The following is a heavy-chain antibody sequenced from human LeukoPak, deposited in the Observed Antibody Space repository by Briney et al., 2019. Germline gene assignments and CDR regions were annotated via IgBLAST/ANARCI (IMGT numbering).Heavy chain of an antibody. CDR2: ISSSSSYI. V-gene: IGHV3-21*01. CDR3: AREPWYYDSSGYYDY. J-gene: IGHJ4*02. CDR1: GFTFSSYS. Sequence: GGSLRLSCAASGFTFSSYSMNWVRQAPGKGLEWVSSISSSSSYIYYADSVKGRFTISRDNAKNSLYLQMNSLRAEDTAVYYCAREPWYYDSSGYYDYWGQGTLVTVSS. D-gene: IGHD3-22*01.